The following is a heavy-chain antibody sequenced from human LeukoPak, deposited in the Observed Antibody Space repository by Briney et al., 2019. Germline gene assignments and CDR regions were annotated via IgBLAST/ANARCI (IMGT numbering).Heavy chain of an antibody. D-gene: IGHD3-9*01. V-gene: IGHV1-3*01. CDR1: GYTFTTYA. CDR2: INGDNGNT. CDR3: ARAPYDILTGYSLNWFDP. J-gene: IGHJ5*02. Sequence: ASVKVSCKAPGYTFTTYAMHWVGQAPGQRLEWVGWINGDNGNTKYSQKFQGRVTITRDTSAYTAYMELRSLRSEDTAVYYCARAPYDILTGYSLNWFDPWGQGTLVTVSS.